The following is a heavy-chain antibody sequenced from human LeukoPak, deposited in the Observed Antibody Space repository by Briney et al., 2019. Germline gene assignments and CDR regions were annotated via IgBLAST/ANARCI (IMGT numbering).Heavy chain of an antibody. Sequence: PGGSLRLSCAASGFTFSSYWMSWVRQAPGKGLEWVANIKQDGSEKYYVDSVKGRFTISRDNAKNSLYLQMNSLTAEDTAVYYCARGAVGATLGDAFDIWGQGTMVTVSS. CDR1: GFTFSSYW. D-gene: IGHD1-26*01. CDR2: IKQDGSEK. V-gene: IGHV3-7*01. J-gene: IGHJ3*02. CDR3: ARGAVGATLGDAFDI.